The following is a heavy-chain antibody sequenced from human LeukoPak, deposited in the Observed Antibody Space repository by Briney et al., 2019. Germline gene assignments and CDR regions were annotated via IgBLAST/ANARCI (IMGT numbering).Heavy chain of an antibody. Sequence: SETLSLTCTVSGGSISSSSCYWGWIRQPPGKGLEWIGSIYYSGSTYYNPSLKSRVTISVDTSKNQFSLKLSSVTAADTAVYYCAREVYCSSTSCYSGFDYWGQGTLVTVSS. J-gene: IGHJ4*02. CDR2: IYYSGST. D-gene: IGHD2-2*02. V-gene: IGHV4-39*07. CDR3: AREVYCSSTSCYSGFDY. CDR1: GGSISSSSCY.